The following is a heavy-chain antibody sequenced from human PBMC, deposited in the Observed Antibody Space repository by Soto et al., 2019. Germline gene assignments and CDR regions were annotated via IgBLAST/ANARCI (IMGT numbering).Heavy chain of an antibody. J-gene: IGHJ4*01. D-gene: IGHD6-19*01. Sequence: ASVTVSCKASGYMFTKSAMHWVRQAPGQRLEWMGWISGDSGNTKYSPKLQDRVTITRDTSASTAYMELSSLRSEDTALYYCARDGVAAGNINFDYWGQGTLVTVSS. CDR3: ARDGVAAGNINFDY. CDR2: ISGDSGNT. V-gene: IGHV1-3*01. CDR1: GYMFTKSA.